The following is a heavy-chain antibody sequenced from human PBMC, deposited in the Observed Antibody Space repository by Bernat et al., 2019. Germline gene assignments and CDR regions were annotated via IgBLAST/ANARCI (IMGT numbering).Heavy chain of an antibody. J-gene: IGHJ3*02. V-gene: IGHV1-69*01. Sequence: QVQLVQSGAEVKKPGSSVKVSCKASGGTFSSYAISWVRQAPGQGLEWMGGIIPIFGTANYAQKFQGRVTITADESTSTAYMELSSLRSEDTAVYYCASLIHGVVAATHDAFDIWGQGTMVTVSS. CDR2: IIPIFGTA. CDR1: GGTFSSYA. CDR3: ASLIHGVVAATHDAFDI. D-gene: IGHD2-15*01.